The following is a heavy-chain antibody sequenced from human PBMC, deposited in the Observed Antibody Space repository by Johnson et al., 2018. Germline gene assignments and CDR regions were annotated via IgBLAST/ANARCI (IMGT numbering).Heavy chain of an antibody. D-gene: IGHD6-6*01. CDR3: ARLVGSSSWGLGVAFDI. CDR2: IIPIFGTA. V-gene: IGHV1-69*01. J-gene: IGHJ3*02. Sequence: QVQLVESGAEVKKPGSSVKVSCKASGGTFSSYAISWVRQAPGQGLEWMGGIIPIFGTANYAQKFQGRVTITADESTSTAYMELSSLRSEDTAVYYCARLVGSSSWGLGVAFDIWGQWTMVTVSS. CDR1: GGTFSSYA.